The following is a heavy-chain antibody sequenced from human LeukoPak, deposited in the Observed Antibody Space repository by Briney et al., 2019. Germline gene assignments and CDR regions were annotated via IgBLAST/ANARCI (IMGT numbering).Heavy chain of an antibody. V-gene: IGHV4-30-4*01. D-gene: IGHD5-12*01. CDR1: GGSIDRGEYF. Sequence: SQSLSLTCPVSGGSIDRGEYFGSWIRQPPGKGLEWIGYIFYSGSTYYNPSLKSRVTISVDTSKNQFSLRLSSVTAADTAVYYCARDTTRESGYDRVFDYWGQGILVTVSS. CDR3: ARDTTRESGYDRVFDY. J-gene: IGHJ4*02. CDR2: IFYSGST.